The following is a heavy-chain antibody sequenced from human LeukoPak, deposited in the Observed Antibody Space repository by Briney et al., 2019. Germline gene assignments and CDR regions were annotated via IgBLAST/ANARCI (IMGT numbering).Heavy chain of an antibody. Sequence: GGSLRLSCAASGFTFSSYSMNWVRQAPGKGLEWVSSISSSSSYIYYADSVKGRFTISRDNAKNSLYLQMNSLRAEDTAVYYCARGGTCCCYFDYWGQGTLVTVSS. D-gene: IGHD2-2*01. CDR3: ARGGTCCCYFDY. J-gene: IGHJ4*02. V-gene: IGHV3-21*01. CDR1: GFTFSSYS. CDR2: ISSSSSYI.